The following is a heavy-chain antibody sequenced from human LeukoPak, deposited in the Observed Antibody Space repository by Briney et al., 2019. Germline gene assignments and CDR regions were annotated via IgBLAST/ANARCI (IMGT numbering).Heavy chain of an antibody. CDR3: ARESPRYYYGMDV. V-gene: IGHV3-53*01. CDR2: IYSGGST. CDR1: GFTVSSNY. J-gene: IGHJ6*02. Sequence: GGSLRLSCAASGFTVSSNYMSWVRQAPGKGLEWVSVIYSGGSTYYADSVKGRFTISRDNSKNTLYLQMNSLRAEDTAVYYCARESPRYYYGMDVWGQGTTVIVSS.